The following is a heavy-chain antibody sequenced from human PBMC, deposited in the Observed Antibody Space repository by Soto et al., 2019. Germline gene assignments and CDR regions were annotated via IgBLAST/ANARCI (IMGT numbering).Heavy chain of an antibody. J-gene: IGHJ2*01. CDR3: ASGDYDSSGYSVYWYFDL. Sequence: QVQLVQSGAEVKKPGSSVKVSCKASGGTFSSYAISWVRQAPGQGHEWMGGIIPIFGTANYAQKFQGRVTITADESTSTAYMELSSLRSEDTAVYYCASGDYDSSGYSVYWYFDLWGRGTLVTVSS. V-gene: IGHV1-69*01. D-gene: IGHD3-22*01. CDR1: GGTFSSYA. CDR2: IIPIFGTA.